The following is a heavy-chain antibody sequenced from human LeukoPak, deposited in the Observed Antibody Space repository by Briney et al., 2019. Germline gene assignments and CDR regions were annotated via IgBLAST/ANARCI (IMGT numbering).Heavy chain of an antibody. J-gene: IGHJ4*02. CDR2: IYTSGST. CDR3: ARSLRLGELLREEGPFDY. D-gene: IGHD3-16*01. Sequence: SQTLSINCSVSGGSFSSTTYYWNWIRQPAGKGLEWIGRIYTSGSTNHNPSLKSRVTISVDTSKNQFSLKLSSVTAADTAVYYCARSLRLGELLREEGPFDYWGQGTLVTVSS. V-gene: IGHV4-61*02. CDR1: GGSFSSTTYY.